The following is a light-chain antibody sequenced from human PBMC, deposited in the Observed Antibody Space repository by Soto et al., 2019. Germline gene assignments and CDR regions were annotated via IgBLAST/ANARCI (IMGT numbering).Light chain of an antibody. CDR1: SSDIGGYYF. V-gene: IGLV2-8*01. Sequence: QSALAQPPSASGSPVQAVTISCTGTSSDIGGYYFVSWYQVRPGEAPQLIIYNVNVRPSGVPRRFYGSKSGNTASLTVSGLPAVDEADYYCSSYSETXICVVGTGTKAXV. J-gene: IGLJ1*01. CDR2: NVN. CDR3: SSYSETXICV.